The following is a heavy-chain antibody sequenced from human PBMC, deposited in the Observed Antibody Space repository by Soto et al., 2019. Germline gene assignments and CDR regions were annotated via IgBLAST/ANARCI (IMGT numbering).Heavy chain of an antibody. J-gene: IGHJ6*02. Sequence: SETLALTCTVSGGFISSHYWSWIRLPQGQGLEWIGYNYYSGSTNYNLSLKGRVTISVDTSKTQFALKLSSVTAADTAVYYCARVYIGGSPPSDYYYGMDVWGQGTTVSV. D-gene: IGHD4-4*01. CDR2: NYYSGST. V-gene: IGHV4-59*11. CDR3: ARVYIGGSPPSDYYYGMDV. CDR1: GGFISSHY.